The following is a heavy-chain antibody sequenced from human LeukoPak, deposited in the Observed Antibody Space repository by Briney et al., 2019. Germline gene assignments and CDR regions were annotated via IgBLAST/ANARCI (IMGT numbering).Heavy chain of an antibody. Sequence: GGSLRLSCAASGFTFSSYNMNWVRQAPGKGLEWVSSISSTSRSYIYYADSVKGRFTISRDSSKNTLFLQMNRLRPEDAAVYYCAKAPVTTCRGAFCYPFDYWGLGTLVTVSS. V-gene: IGHV3-21*04. CDR1: GFTFSSYN. D-gene: IGHD2-15*01. J-gene: IGHJ4*02. CDR3: AKAPVTTCRGAFCYPFDY. CDR2: ISSTSRSYI.